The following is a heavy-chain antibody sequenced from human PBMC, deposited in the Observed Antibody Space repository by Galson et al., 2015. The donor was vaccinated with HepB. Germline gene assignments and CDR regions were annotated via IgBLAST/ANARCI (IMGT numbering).Heavy chain of an antibody. D-gene: IGHD3-3*01. CDR3: AKVYYDFWSANNWFDP. V-gene: IGHV3-23*01. CDR2: ISGSGGST. CDR1: GFTFSSYA. J-gene: IGHJ5*02. Sequence: SLRLSCAASGFTFSSYAMSWVRQAPGKGLEWVSAISGSGGSTYYADSVEGRFTISRDNSKNTLYLQMNSLRAEDTAVYYCAKVYYDFWSANNWFDPWGQGTLVTVSS.